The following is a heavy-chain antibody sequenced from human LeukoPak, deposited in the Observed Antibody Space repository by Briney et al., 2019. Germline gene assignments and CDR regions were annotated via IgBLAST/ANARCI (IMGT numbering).Heavy chain of an antibody. CDR3: ARGGPRGLYYFDY. J-gene: IGHJ4*02. Sequence: SETLSLTCTVSGASISSYYWSWIRQPPGKGLEWIASIYYSGSTNYNPSLKSRVTISVDTSNNQFSLKLSSVTAADTAVYYCARGGPRGLYYFDYWGQGTLVTVSS. D-gene: IGHD3-16*01. V-gene: IGHV4-59*01. CDR2: IYYSGST. CDR1: GASISSYY.